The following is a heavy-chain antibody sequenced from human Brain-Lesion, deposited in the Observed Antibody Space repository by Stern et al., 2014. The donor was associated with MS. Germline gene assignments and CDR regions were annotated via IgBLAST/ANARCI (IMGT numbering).Heavy chain of an antibody. J-gene: IGHJ3*02. CDR2: FDPEDGES. CDR3: ATDLQQPLVDTFDI. CDR1: GYTLTELS. D-gene: IGHD6-13*01. Sequence: VQLVESGAEVKKPGASVKVSCKVSGYTLTELSMHWVRQAPGKGLEWVGGFDPEDGESIYEQKFQGRVTMTEDTSTDTAYMELSSLRSEDTAIYYCATDLQQPLVDTFDIWGQGTMVTVSS. V-gene: IGHV1-24*01.